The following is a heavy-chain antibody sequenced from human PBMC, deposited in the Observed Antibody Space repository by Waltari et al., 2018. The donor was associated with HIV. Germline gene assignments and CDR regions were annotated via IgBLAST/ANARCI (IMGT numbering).Heavy chain of an antibody. CDR1: GVSLAPFS. J-gene: IGHJ5*02. CDR2: ISPKTR. D-gene: IGHD4-17*01. Sequence: EVQLVESGGGWVQPGGSMRLSRAASGVSLAPFSLIWVRQAPGKGLGWLSYISPKTRYTADSVRGRFTISRDTAKYSLFLQMNILRAEDAALYYCVRDSHDYGEGGHWFDPWGQGTLVTVSS. V-gene: IGHV3-48*01. CDR3: VRDSHDYGEGGHWFDP.